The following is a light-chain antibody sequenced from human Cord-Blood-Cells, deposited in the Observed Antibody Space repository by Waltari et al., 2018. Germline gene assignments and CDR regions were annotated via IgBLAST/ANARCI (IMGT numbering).Light chain of an antibody. CDR3: QAWDSSTPYV. CDR1: KSGDQY. CDR2: QDS. V-gene: IGLV3-1*01. Sequence: SYELTQPPSVAVSAGRRASINCTGDKSGDQYPFWYQQKPGQSPVLVIYQDSKRPSGIPERFSGSNSGNTATLTISGTQAMDEADYYCQAWDSSTPYVFGTGTKVTVL. J-gene: IGLJ1*01.